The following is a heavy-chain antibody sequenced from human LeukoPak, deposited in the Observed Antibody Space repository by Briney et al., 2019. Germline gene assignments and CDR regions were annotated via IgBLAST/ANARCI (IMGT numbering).Heavy chain of an antibody. CDR2: INPSGGST. D-gene: IGHD3-3*01. J-gene: IGHJ5*02. V-gene: IGHV1-46*01. Sequence: ASVKVSCKASGYTFTSYYMHWVRQAPGQGLEWMGIINPSGGSTSYAQKFQGRVTMTRDTSTSTVYMELSSLRSEDTAVYYCARGAPITIFGSLWPIWFDPWGQGTLVTVSS. CDR3: ARGAPITIFGSLWPIWFDP. CDR1: GYTFTSYY.